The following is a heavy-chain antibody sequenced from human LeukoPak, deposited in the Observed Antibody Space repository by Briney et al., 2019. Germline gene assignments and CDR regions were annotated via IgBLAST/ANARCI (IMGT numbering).Heavy chain of an antibody. V-gene: IGHV1-69*04. CDR2: IIPILGIA. CDR3: ARAQTNSGYAYYYYYGMDV. CDR1: GGTFSSYA. D-gene: IGHD5-12*01. Sequence: SVTVSCKASGGTFSSYAISWVRQAPGQGLEWMGRIIPILGIANYAQKFQGRVTITADKSTSTAYMELSSLRSEATAVYYCARAQTNSGYAYYYYYGMDVWGQGTTVTVSS. J-gene: IGHJ6*02.